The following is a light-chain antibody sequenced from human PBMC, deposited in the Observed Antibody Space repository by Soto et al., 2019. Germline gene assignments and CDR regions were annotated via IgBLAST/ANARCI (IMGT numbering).Light chain of an antibody. CDR1: KGIRNY. Sequence: DIQLTQSPSSLYASVGDRVTITCRASKGIRNYLAWYQQKPGKLPKLLIYAASTLQSGVSSRFSGSGSATDFTLTISSLQAEDVATYYCQKYNSAPFTFGGGAKVEI. CDR3: QKYNSAPFT. J-gene: IGKJ4*01. V-gene: IGKV1-27*01. CDR2: AAS.